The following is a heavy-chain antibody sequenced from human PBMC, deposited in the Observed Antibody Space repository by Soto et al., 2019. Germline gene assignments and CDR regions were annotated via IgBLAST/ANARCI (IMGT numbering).Heavy chain of an antibody. CDR1: GFTFSSYA. D-gene: IGHD3-10*01. CDR2: ISGSGGST. CDR3: AKDAEVLLWFGELRREDNWFDP. Sequence: PGGSLRLSCAASGFTFSSYAMSWVRQAPGKGLEWVSAISGSGGSTYYADSVKGRFTISRDNSKNTLYLQMNSLRAEDTAVYYCAKDAEVLLWFGELRREDNWFDPWGKGTLVTVSS. V-gene: IGHV3-23*01. J-gene: IGHJ5*02.